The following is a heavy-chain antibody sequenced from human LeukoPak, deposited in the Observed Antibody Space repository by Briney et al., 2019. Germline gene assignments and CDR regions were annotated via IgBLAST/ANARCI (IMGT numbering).Heavy chain of an antibody. CDR3: AKDIIDTVSGSYFSY. V-gene: IGHV3-9*01. CDR1: GFTFDDYA. D-gene: IGHD1-26*01. Sequence: PGGSLRLSCAASGFTFDDYAMHWVRQAPGKGLEWVSGISWNSGSIGYADSVKGRFTISRDNAKNSLYLQMNSLRAEDTALYYCAKDIIDTVSGSYFSYWGQGTLVTVSS. J-gene: IGHJ4*02. CDR2: ISWNSGSI.